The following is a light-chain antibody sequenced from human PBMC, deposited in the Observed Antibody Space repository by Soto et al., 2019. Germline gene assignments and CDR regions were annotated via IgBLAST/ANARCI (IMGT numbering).Light chain of an antibody. CDR2: EVS. J-gene: IGLJ3*02. CDR1: SSDVGGYNY. Sequence: QSVLTQPPSASGSPGQSVTISCTGTSSDVGGYNYVSWYRQHPDKAPKLMIYEVSKRPSGVPDRFSGSKSDNTASLTVSGLQAEDEADYYCSSYAGSIDWVFCGGTKLTVL. CDR3: SSYAGSIDWV. V-gene: IGLV2-8*01.